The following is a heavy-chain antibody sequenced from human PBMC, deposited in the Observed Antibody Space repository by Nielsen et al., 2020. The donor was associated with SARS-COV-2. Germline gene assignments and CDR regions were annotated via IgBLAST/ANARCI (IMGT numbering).Heavy chain of an antibody. Sequence: ASVKVSCKASGYTFTSYGISWVRQAPGQGLEWMGWISAYNANTNYAQKLQGRVTMTTDTSTNTVYMDLRSLTSDDTAVYYCSRDWTRPYCSNGVCYGPFDFWGHGTLVTVSS. J-gene: IGHJ4*01. CDR2: ISAYNANT. CDR3: SRDWTRPYCSNGVCYGPFDF. V-gene: IGHV1-18*01. CDR1: GYTFTSYG. D-gene: IGHD2-8*01.